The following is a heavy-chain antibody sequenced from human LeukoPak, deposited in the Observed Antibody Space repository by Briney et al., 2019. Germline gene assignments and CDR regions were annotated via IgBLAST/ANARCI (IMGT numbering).Heavy chain of an antibody. CDR3: ARNGIYQLHWVWFDP. D-gene: IGHD2-2*01. CDR1: GFAFSSYA. CDR2: ISYDGSNK. V-gene: IGHV3-30*04. J-gene: IGHJ5*02. Sequence: GGSLRLSCAASGFAFSSYAMHWVRQAPGKGLEWVAVISYDGSNKYYADSVKGRFTISRDNSKNTLYLQMNSLRAEDTAVYYCARNGIYQLHWVWFDPWGQGTLVTVSS.